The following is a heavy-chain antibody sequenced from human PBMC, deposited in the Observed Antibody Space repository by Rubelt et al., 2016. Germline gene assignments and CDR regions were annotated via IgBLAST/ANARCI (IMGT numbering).Heavy chain of an antibody. V-gene: IGHV1-3*01. CDR3: ARGLGLGYSSSWFNWFDP. D-gene: IGHD6-13*01. Sequence: QVQLVQSGAEVKKPGASVKVSCKASGYTFTSYAMHWVRQAPGQRLEWIGWINAGNGNTKYSQKFQGRVTITRDTSASTAYRERSSLGAEDTAVYYCARGLGLGYSSSWFNWFDPWGQGTLVTVSS. CDR1: GYTFTSYA. CDR2: INAGNGNT. J-gene: IGHJ5*02.